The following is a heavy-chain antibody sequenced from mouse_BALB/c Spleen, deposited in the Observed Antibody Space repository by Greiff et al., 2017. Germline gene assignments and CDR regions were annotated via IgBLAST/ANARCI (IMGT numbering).Heavy chain of an antibody. CDR1: GFNIKDTY. CDR2: IDPANGNT. J-gene: IGHJ1*01. Sequence: EVQLQQSGAELVKPGASVKLSCTASGFNIKDTYMHWVKQRPEQGLEWIGRIDPANGNTKYDPKFQGKATITADTSSNTAYLQLSSLTSEDTAVYYCARSRDYWYFDVWGAGTTVTVSS. CDR3: ARSRDYWYFDV. V-gene: IGHV14-3*02.